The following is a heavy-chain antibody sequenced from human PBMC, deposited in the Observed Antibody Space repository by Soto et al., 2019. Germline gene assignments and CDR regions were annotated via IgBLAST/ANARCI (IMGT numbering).Heavy chain of an antibody. CDR2: INAGNGNT. V-gene: IGHV1-3*01. Sequence: GASVKVSCKASGYTFTSYAMHWVRQAPGQRLAWMGWINAGNGNTKYSQKFQGRVTITRDTSASTAYMELSSLRSEDTAVYYCARDDGYCTNGVCYTDYYYGMDVWGQGTTVTVSS. J-gene: IGHJ6*02. D-gene: IGHD2-8*01. CDR1: GYTFTSYA. CDR3: ARDDGYCTNGVCYTDYYYGMDV.